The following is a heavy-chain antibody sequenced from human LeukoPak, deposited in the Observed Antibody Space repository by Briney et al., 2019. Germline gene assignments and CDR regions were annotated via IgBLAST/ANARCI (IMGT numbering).Heavy chain of an antibody. CDR1: GGSFSGYY. CDR2: IYYSGST. CDR3: ARGEPPDY. J-gene: IGHJ4*02. V-gene: IGHV4-34*01. Sequence: SETLSLTCAVYGGSFSGYYWSWIRQPPGKGLEWIGYIYYSGSTYYNPSLKSRVTISVDTSKNQFSLKLSSVTAADTAVYYCARGEPPDYWGQGTLVTVSS. D-gene: IGHD1-26*01.